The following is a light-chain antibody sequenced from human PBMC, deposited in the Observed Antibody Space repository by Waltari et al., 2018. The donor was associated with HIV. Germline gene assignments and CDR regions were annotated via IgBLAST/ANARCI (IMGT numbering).Light chain of an antibody. Sequence: SYELTQPSSMSVSPGQTARITCSGDVLAKTYPRWFQQKPGQAPVLLIYKDHERPSGIPERFSGSSSGTTVTLTISGAQVDDEADYYCYSVADNMGVFGGGTKLTVL. CDR1: VLAKTY. CDR2: KDH. V-gene: IGLV3-27*01. CDR3: YSVADNMGV. J-gene: IGLJ3*02.